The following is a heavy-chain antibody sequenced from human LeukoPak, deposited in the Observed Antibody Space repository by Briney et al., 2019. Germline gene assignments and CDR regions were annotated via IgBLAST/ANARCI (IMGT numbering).Heavy chain of an antibody. Sequence: GGSLRLSCAASGFSFNSYAMHWVRQAPDKGLEWVAIIRSDGTYKDYLESVEGRFTISRDNSKNMLYLEINTLRAEDTAVYYCASDDFDYWGQGTLVTVSS. CDR1: GFSFNSYA. V-gene: IGHV3-30*02. CDR3: ASDDFDY. J-gene: IGHJ4*02. CDR2: IRSDGTYK. D-gene: IGHD2-21*02.